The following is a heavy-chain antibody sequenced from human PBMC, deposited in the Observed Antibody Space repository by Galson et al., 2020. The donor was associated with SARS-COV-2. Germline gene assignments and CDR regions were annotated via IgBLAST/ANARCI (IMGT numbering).Heavy chain of an antibody. CDR2: IYYSGST. D-gene: IGHD5-12*01. J-gene: IGHJ5*02. CDR1: GGSISNDDFY. V-gene: IGHV4-30-4*01. Sequence: SETLSLTCTVSGGSISNDDFYWSWIRQPPGKGPEWIGYIYYSGSTDYNPSLKSRVTMSVDTSKNQFSLRLSHVTAADTAVYYCAREAKWLRSHDPWGQGTLVTVSS. CDR3: AREAKWLRSHDP.